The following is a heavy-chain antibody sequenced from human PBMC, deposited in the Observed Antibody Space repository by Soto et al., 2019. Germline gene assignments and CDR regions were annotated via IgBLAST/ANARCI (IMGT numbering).Heavy chain of an antibody. CDR1: GGSISSYY. D-gene: IGHD3-10*01. CDR2: IYNSGST. V-gene: IGHV4-59*12. CDR3: ARIQTYYSGSGSYFPAPPSYYYMDV. Sequence: SETLSLTCTVSGGSISSYYLSWIRQPPGKGLECVGYIYNSGSTNYNPSLKSRVTISVDASKNQFSLKLSSVTAADTAVYYCARIQTYYSGSGSYFPAPPSYYYMDVWGKGTTVTVSS. J-gene: IGHJ6*03.